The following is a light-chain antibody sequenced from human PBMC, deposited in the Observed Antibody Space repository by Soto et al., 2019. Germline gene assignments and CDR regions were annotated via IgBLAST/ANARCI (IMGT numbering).Light chain of an antibody. CDR2: EVS. CDR1: SSDVGSYNL. CDR3: CSYAGXSTAFYV. J-gene: IGLJ1*01. V-gene: IGLV2-23*02. Sequence: QSVLTQPASVSGSPGQSITISCTGTSSDVGSYNLVSWYQQHPGKAPKLMIYEVSKRPSGVSNRFSGSKSGNTASLTISGLQAEDEADYYCCSYAGXSTAFYVFGTGTKVTVL.